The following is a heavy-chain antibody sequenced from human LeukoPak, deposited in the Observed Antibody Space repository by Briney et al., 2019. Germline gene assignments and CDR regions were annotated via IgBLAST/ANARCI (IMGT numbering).Heavy chain of an antibody. CDR2: IIPIFGTA. V-gene: IGHV1-69*13. CDR3: ASYGLGYDSSGYYNY. CDR1: GYTFTSYG. Sequence: ASVKVSCKASGYTFTSYGISWVRQAPGQGLEWMGGIIPIFGTANYAQKFQGRVTITADESTSTAYMELSSLRSEDTAVYYCASYGLGYDSSGYYNYWGQGTLVTVSS. J-gene: IGHJ4*02. D-gene: IGHD3-22*01.